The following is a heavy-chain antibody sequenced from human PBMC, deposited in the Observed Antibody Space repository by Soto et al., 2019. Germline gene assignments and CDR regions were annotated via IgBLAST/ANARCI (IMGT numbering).Heavy chain of an antibody. CDR1: GFTFSSYW. CDR2: IKQDGSEK. Sequence: EVQLVESGGGLVQPGGSLRLSCAASGFTFSSYWMSWVRQAPGKGLEWVANIKQDGSEKYYVDSVKGRFTISRDNAKNSLYLQMNSLRAEDTAVYYCARDQKVEWFYFGYWGQGTLVTVSS. V-gene: IGHV3-7*01. CDR3: ARDQKVEWFYFGY. J-gene: IGHJ4*02. D-gene: IGHD3-3*01.